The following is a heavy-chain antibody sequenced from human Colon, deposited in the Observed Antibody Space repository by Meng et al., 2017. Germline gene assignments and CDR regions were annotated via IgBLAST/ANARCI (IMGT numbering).Heavy chain of an antibody. CDR2: TYYRSKYYN. D-gene: IGHD3-10*02. Sequence: QGKQHQSVPGLVKPSPTLSLTCAISRDSFPSNSAAWNGIRQSPSRGLEWLGRTYYRSKYYNDYALSVKSRITINPDISKNQFSLQLNSVTPEDTAIYYCARDWGDVRGGFDFWGQGTLVTVSS. V-gene: IGHV6-1*01. J-gene: IGHJ4*02. CDR1: RDSFPSNSAA. CDR3: ARDWGDVRGGFDF.